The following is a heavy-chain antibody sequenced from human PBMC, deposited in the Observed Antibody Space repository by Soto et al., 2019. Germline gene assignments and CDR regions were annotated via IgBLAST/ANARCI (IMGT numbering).Heavy chain of an antibody. CDR2: IYYSGST. CDR1: GGSISSYY. J-gene: IGHJ6*02. CDR3: ARDLATCGDYHCYYYGMDV. V-gene: IGHV4-59*01. Sequence: SEILSLTCTVSGGSISSYYWSWIRQPPGKGLEWIGYIYYSGSTNYNPSLKSRVTISVDTSKNQFSLKLSSVTAADTAVYYCARDLATCGDYHCYYYGMDVWGQGTTVTVS. D-gene: IGHD2-21*02.